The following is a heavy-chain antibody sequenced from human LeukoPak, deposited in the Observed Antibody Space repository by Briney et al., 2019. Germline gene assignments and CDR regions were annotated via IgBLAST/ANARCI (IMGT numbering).Heavy chain of an antibody. D-gene: IGHD3-10*01. CDR1: GGSISSTSYH. CDR2: IYYSGST. Sequence: SETLSLTCDVFGGSISSTSYHWGWIRQPPGKGLEWIGSIYYSGSTNYNPSLKSRVTISVDKSKNQFSLKLSSVTAADTAVYYCARRGYYGSGSHFDPWGQGTLVTVSS. CDR3: ARRGYYGSGSHFDP. J-gene: IGHJ5*02. V-gene: IGHV4-39*07.